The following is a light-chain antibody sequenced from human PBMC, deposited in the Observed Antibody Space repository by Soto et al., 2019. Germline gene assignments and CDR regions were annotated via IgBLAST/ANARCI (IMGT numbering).Light chain of an antibody. J-gene: IGKJ5*01. CDR1: QSVSSY. V-gene: IGKV3-11*01. CDR3: QQRTSWPIT. Sequence: EIVLTQSPATLSFSPGERATLSCRASQSVSSYLDWYQQKPGQTPRLLIYDASNRATGIPARFSGSGSGTDFTLTISSLEPEDFAVYYCQQRTSWPITFGQGTRLEIK. CDR2: DAS.